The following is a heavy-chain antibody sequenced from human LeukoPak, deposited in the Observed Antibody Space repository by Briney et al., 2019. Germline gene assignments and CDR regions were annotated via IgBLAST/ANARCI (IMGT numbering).Heavy chain of an antibody. V-gene: IGHV3-21*01. Sequence: PGGSLRLSXAASGFTFSSYSMNWVRQAPGKGLEWVSSISSSSSYIYYADSVKGRFTISRDNAKNSLYLQMNSLRAEDTAVYYCARDKHCSSTSCYRSFDYWGQGTLVTVSS. CDR1: GFTFSSYS. D-gene: IGHD2-2*01. CDR2: ISSSSSYI. J-gene: IGHJ4*02. CDR3: ARDKHCSSTSCYRSFDY.